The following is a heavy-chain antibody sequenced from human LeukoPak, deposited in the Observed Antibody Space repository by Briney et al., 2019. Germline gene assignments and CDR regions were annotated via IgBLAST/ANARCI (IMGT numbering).Heavy chain of an antibody. J-gene: IGHJ4*02. D-gene: IGHD5-18*01. CDR1: GGSISSGDYY. CDR2: IYYSGGT. V-gene: IGHV4-30-4*01. CDR3: ARNGYSYGYYYFDY. Sequence: SETLSLTCTVSGGSISSGDYYWSWIRQPPGKGLEWIGYIYYSGGTYYNPSLKSRVTISVDTSKNQFSLKLSSVTAADTAVYYCARNGYSYGYYYFDYWGQGTLVTVSS.